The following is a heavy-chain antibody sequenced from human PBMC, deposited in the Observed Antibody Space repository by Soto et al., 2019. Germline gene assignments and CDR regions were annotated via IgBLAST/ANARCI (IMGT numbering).Heavy chain of an antibody. D-gene: IGHD5-18*01. V-gene: IGHV4-31*01. J-gene: IGHJ6*02. CDR3: ARRDSGYIHGPPHYYYGLDV. CDR1: GACISSGGYY. CDR2: VDYSGST. Sequence: QVQLQESGPGLVKPSQTLSLTCSVSGACISSGGYYWCWIRLLPGRGLEWIGYVDYSGSTNYNPSLKSQITISVDTSKNQFSLRLTSVTAADTAVYYCARRDSGYIHGPPHYYYGLDVWGQGTTVTVSS.